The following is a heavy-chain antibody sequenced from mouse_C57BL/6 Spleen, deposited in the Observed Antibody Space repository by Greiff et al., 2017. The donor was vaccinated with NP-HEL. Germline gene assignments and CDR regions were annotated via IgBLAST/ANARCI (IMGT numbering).Heavy chain of an antibody. D-gene: IGHD2-5*01. CDR3: ARHGSNYLYYYAMDY. Sequence: VMLVESGPGLVAPSQSLSITCTVSGFSLTSYGVHWVRQPPGKGLEWLVVIWSDGSTTYNSALKSRLSISKDNSKSQVFLKMNSLQTDDTAMYYCARHGSNYLYYYAMDYWGQGTSVTVSS. V-gene: IGHV2-6-1*01. CDR1: GFSLTSYG. J-gene: IGHJ4*01. CDR2: IWSDGST.